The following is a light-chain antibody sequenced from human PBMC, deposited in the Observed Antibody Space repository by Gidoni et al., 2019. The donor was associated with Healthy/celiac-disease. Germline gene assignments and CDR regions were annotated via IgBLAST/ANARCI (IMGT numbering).Light chain of an antibody. CDR3: QQSYRTPRT. CDR2: AAS. V-gene: IGKV1-39*01. Sequence: DIHMTQSPSSLSASVGDRVTITCRASQSISSYLNWYQQKPGKAPKLLIYAASSLQSRVPSRFSGSGSGTDFTLTISSLQPEDFATYYCQQSYRTPRTFGQGTKVEIK. CDR1: QSISSY. J-gene: IGKJ1*01.